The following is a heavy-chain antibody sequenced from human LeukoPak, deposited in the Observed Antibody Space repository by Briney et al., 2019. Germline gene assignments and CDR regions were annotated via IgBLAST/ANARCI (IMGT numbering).Heavy chain of an antibody. D-gene: IGHD1-26*01. Sequence: GGSLRLSCAASGFTFSTYAMSWVRRAPGKGLEWVGRIRTKIDGETADYAAPVKGRFTISRDDSKTTLYLQMNSLKTEDSAVYYCTTERNWELLRPYGMDIWGQGTTVTVSS. V-gene: IGHV3-15*01. CDR2: IRTKIDGETA. CDR3: TTERNWELLRPYGMDI. CDR1: GFTFSTYA. J-gene: IGHJ6*02.